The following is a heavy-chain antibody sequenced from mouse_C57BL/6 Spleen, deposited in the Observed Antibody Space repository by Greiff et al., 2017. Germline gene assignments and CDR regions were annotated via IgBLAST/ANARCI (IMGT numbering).Heavy chain of an antibody. D-gene: IGHD2-2*01. J-gene: IGHJ3*01. Sequence: VQLQQPGTELVKPGASVTLSCTASGYTFTSYWMHWVKQRPGHGLEWIGNINPSNGGTNYNEKFKSKATLTVDTSSSTAYMQLSCLTSEDSAVYYFARSSTMVTTVFAYWGQGTLVTVSA. CDR2: INPSNGGT. CDR3: ARSSTMVTTVFAY. V-gene: IGHV1-53*01. CDR1: GYTFTSYW.